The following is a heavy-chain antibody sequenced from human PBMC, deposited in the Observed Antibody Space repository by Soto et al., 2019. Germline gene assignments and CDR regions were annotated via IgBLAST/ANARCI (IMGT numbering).Heavy chain of an antibody. CDR3: ARGGYRNFDY. J-gene: IGHJ4*02. CDR1: GFTFSSYS. CDR2: ISSSSNTI. D-gene: IGHD5-18*01. V-gene: IGHV3-48*01. Sequence: EVHLVESGGGLVQPGGSLRLSCAASGFTFSSYSMNWVRQAPGKGLEWISYISSSSNTIYYADSMKGRFTISRDNARNSLYLQMNVLRAEDTAVYDCARGGYRNFDYWGQRTLVTVSS.